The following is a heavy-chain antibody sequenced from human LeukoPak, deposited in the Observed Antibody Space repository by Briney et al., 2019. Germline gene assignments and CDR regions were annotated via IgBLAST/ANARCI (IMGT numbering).Heavy chain of an antibody. CDR2: ISGSGGST. D-gene: IGHD6-13*01. CDR3: AKDDSLVEQQHDY. CDR1: GFTFSSYA. Sequence: GVSLRLSCAASGFTFSSYAMSWVRQAPGKGLEWVSAISGSGGSTYYADSVKGRFTISRDNSKNTLYLQMNSLRAEDTAVYYCAKDDSLVEQQHDYWGQGTLVTVSS. J-gene: IGHJ4*02. V-gene: IGHV3-23*01.